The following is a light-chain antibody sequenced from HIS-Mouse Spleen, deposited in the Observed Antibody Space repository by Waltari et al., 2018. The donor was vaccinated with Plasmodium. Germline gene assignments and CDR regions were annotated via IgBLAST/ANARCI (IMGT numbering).Light chain of an antibody. J-gene: IGKJ2*01. Sequence: DIVMTQSPDSLSVSLGERATINCKSRLSVLYSCNNKHYLAWDQQKPGQPPKLLIDCASTREAGVPDRGSGSGSGTDFTLTISSLQAEDVAVYYGQQYYSTPPYTFGQGTKLEIK. CDR2: CAS. CDR3: QQYYSTPPYT. V-gene: IGKV4-1*01. CDR1: LSVLYSCNNKHY.